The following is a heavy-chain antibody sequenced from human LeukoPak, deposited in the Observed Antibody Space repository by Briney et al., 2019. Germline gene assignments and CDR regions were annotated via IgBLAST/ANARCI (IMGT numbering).Heavy chain of an antibody. J-gene: IGHJ4*02. CDR3: ARDRHYGSGSYKY. D-gene: IGHD3-10*01. CDR2: IKQDGGEK. V-gene: IGHV3-7*03. Sequence: GGSLRLPCAASGFTFSSYCMSWVRQAPGKGLEWVANIKQDGGEKYYVDSVKGRFTISRDNAKNSLYLQMNSLRAEDTAVYYFARDRHYGSGSYKYWGQGTLVTVSS. CDR1: GFTFSSYC.